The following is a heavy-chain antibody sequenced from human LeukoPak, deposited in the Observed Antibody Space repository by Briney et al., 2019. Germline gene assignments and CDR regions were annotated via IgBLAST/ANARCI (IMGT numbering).Heavy chain of an antibody. CDR1: GFTFSSYW. J-gene: IGHJ4*02. V-gene: IGHV3-74*01. D-gene: IGHD6-6*01. CDR3: AKLPLYSSSVY. Sequence: GGSLRLSCAASGFTFSSYWMHWVRQAPGKGLVWVSRINRDGSSTSYADSVKGRFTISRDNAKNTLYLQMNSLRAEDTAVYYCAKLPLYSSSVYWGQGTLVTVSS. CDR2: INRDGSST.